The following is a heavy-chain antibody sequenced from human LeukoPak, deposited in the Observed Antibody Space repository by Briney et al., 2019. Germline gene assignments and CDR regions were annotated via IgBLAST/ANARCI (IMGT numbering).Heavy chain of an antibody. V-gene: IGHV3-53*04. J-gene: IGHJ3*02. CDR3: ARDLGSSWYTGAFDI. CDR2: IYSGGST. Sequence: GGSLRLSCAASGFTVSSDYMSWVRQAPGKGLEWVSVIYSGGSTYYADSVKGRFTISRHNSKNTLYLQMNSLRAEDTAVYYCARDLGSSWYTGAFDIWGQGTMVTVSS. CDR1: GFTVSSDY. D-gene: IGHD6-13*01.